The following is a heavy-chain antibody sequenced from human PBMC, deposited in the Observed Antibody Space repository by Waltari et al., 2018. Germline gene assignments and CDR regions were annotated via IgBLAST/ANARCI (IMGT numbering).Heavy chain of an antibody. CDR3: ATRGELGFPSPLVWAS. J-gene: IGHJ4*02. D-gene: IGHD3-10*01. CDR2: IYPGDSDT. CDR1: GYSFTSYW. Sequence: EVQLVQSGAEVNKQGASLKISCKGSGYSFTSYWIGWVRQMHGKGLEWMGIIYPGDSDTRYSPSFQGQVTISADKSISTAYLQWSSLKASDTAMYYCATRGELGFPSPLVWASWGQGTLVTVSS. V-gene: IGHV5-51*03.